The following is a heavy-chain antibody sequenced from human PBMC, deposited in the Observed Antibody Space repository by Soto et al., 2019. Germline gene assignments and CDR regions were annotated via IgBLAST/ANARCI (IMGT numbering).Heavy chain of an antibody. J-gene: IGHJ4*02. CDR3: AKGSVLVPIFCFDN. CDR2: ISGTGGST. CDR1: GFTFRSYA. D-gene: IGHD3-9*01. Sequence: EVQILESGGDSVQPGGSLRLSCAISGFTFRSYAMSWVRQAPGKGLEWVSGISGTGGSTYYADSVKGRFTISRDNSKNTLYRQLNSVRAEATPLDYCAKGSVLVPIFCFDNWGQGARVTVSS. V-gene: IGHV3-23*01.